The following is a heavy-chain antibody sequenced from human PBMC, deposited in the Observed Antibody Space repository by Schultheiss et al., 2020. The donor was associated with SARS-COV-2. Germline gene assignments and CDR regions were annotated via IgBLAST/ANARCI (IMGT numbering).Heavy chain of an antibody. Sequence: GGSLRLSCAASGFTFDDYAMHWVRQAPGKGLEWVSLISWDGGSTYYADSVKGRFTISRDNSKNSLYLQMNSLRAEDTALYYCARDMGPYYDSSGFSSSVGPDAFDIWGQGTMVTVSS. CDR1: GFTFDDYA. D-gene: IGHD3-22*01. V-gene: IGHV3-43D*03. CDR2: ISWDGGST. J-gene: IGHJ3*02. CDR3: ARDMGPYYDSSGFSSSVGPDAFDI.